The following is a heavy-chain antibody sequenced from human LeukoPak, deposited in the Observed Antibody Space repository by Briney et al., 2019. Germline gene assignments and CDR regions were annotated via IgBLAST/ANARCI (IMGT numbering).Heavy chain of an antibody. D-gene: IGHD5-24*01. CDR2: LRSGGTT. CDR3: AREGEKADGYNHGLNR. Sequence: GVSLRLSCAATEFTVSRSYMTWVRQAPGKGLEWVSVLRSGGTTEYADTVKGRFTISRDISKNTVYLQMNNLRSEDTAVYFCAREGEKADGYNHGLNRWGQGTLVTVSS. J-gene: IGHJ4*02. CDR1: EFTVSRSY. V-gene: IGHV3-53*01.